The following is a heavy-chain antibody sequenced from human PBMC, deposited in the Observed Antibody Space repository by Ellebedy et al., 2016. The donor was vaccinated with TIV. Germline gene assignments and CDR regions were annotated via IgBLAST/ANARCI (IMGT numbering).Heavy chain of an antibody. CDR2: FYYGGTT. CDR3: AGAHFPTYSGYDPTWDH. CDR1: GGSFEAFY. V-gene: IGHV4-59*13. D-gene: IGHD5-12*01. Sequence: MPSETLSLTCTVSGGSFEAFYWNWIRQPPGNGLEWIGCFYYGGTTAYNPSLKSRVTISLDASRKQVSLQVDSATAADTAMYYCAGAHFPTYSGYDPTWDHWGQGTLVTVSS. J-gene: IGHJ4*02.